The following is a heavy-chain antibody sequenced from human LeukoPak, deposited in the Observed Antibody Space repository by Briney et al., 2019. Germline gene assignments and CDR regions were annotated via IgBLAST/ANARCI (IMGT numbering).Heavy chain of an antibody. Sequence: GGSLRLSCAASGFTFDDYAMHWVRQAPGKGLEWVSLISWDGGSTYYADSVKGRFTISRDNSKNSLYLQRNSLRAEDTALYYCAKGRITYDSPPDMDVWGQGTTVTVSS. D-gene: IGHD3-22*01. V-gene: IGHV3-43D*03. CDR2: ISWDGGST. CDR1: GFTFDDYA. CDR3: AKGRITYDSPPDMDV. J-gene: IGHJ6*02.